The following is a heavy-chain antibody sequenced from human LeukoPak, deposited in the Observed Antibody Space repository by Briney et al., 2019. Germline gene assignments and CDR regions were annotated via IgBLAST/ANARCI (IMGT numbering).Heavy chain of an antibody. CDR2: INPNSGGT. CDR3: ARVLYGDYYYMDV. Sequence: GASVKVSCKASGYTFTGYYMHWVRQAPGQGLEWMGWINPNSGGTNYAQKFQGRVTMTRDTSISTAYMELSRLRSDDTAVYYCARVLYGDYYYMDVWGKGTTVTVSS. J-gene: IGHJ6*03. CDR1: GYTFTGYY. D-gene: IGHD4/OR15-4a*01. V-gene: IGHV1-2*02.